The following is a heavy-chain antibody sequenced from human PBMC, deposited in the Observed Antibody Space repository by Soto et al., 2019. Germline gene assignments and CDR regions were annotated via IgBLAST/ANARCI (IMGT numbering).Heavy chain of an antibody. Sequence: GGSLRLSCAASGFTFSSYAMHWVRQAPGKGLEWVAVISYDGSNKYYADSVKGRFTISRDNSKNTLYLQMNSMRAEDTAVYYCARSTYYDFWSGFDYFDYWGQGTLVTVSS. V-gene: IGHV3-30-3*01. CDR2: ISYDGSNK. CDR1: GFTFSSYA. J-gene: IGHJ4*02. D-gene: IGHD3-3*01. CDR3: ARSTYYDFWSGFDYFDY.